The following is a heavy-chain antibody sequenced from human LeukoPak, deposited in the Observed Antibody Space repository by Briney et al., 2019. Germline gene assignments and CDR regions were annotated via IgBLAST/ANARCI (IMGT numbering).Heavy chain of an antibody. CDR2: IYYSGST. J-gene: IGHJ4*02. CDR1: GGSISSYY. Sequence: SETLSLTCTVSGGSISSYYWSWIRQPPGKGLEWIGYIYYSGSTNYNPSLKSRVTISVDTSKNQFSLKLSSVTAADTAVYYCARRSSTSCYLGYWGQGTLVTVSS. CDR3: ARRSSTSCYLGY. D-gene: IGHD2-2*01. V-gene: IGHV4-59*01.